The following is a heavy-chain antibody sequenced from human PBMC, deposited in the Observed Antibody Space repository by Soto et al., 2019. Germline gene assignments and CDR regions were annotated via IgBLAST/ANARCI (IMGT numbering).Heavy chain of an antibody. D-gene: IGHD6-19*01. Sequence: QVQLVESGGGVVQPGRSLRLSCAASGFTFSSYGMHWVRQAPGKGLEWVAVIWYDGSNKYYADSVKGRFTISRDNSKNTLYLQMNSLRAEDTAVYYCAREGQQWPAPSPTYYYYGMDVWGQGTTVTVSS. CDR1: GFTFSSYG. J-gene: IGHJ6*02. V-gene: IGHV3-33*01. CDR2: IWYDGSNK. CDR3: AREGQQWPAPSPTYYYYGMDV.